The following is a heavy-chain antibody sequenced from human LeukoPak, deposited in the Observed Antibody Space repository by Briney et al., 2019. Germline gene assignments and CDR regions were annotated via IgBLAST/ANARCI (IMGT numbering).Heavy chain of an antibody. CDR3: ARLPSILRYYFDY. CDR1: GGSISSSGYY. D-gene: IGHD3-9*01. Sequence: PSETLSLTCTVSGGSISSSGYYWGWIRQPPGKGLEWIGIIYYSGSTYYNPSLKSRVTISVDTSKNQFSLKLSSVTAADTAVYHCARLPSILRYYFDYWGQGILVTVSS. CDR2: IYYSGST. J-gene: IGHJ4*02. V-gene: IGHV4-39*01.